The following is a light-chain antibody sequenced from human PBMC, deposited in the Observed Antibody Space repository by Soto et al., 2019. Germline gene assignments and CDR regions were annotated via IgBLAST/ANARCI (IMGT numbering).Light chain of an antibody. J-gene: IGKJ4*01. CDR1: QNINNK. Sequence: EIVVTQSPATLSLSPGQRATLSCRTSQNINNKLVWYQQKPGQAPRLLIYGASTRDTGIPARFSGSESGTEFTLTISSLHSEDFAVYSCQHCDNWPLTFGGGTKVEIK. CDR2: GAS. CDR3: QHCDNWPLT. V-gene: IGKV3-15*01.